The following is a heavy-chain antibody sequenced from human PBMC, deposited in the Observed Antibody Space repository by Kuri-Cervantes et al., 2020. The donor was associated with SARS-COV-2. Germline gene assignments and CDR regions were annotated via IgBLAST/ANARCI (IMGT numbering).Heavy chain of an antibody. CDR2: ISSSSRYI. CDR3: ARDYGGMYLENYYFDC. J-gene: IGHJ4*02. D-gene: IGHD1-1*01. V-gene: IGHV3-21*01. Sequence: GESLKISCAASGFTFSSYSMNWVRQAPGKGLEWVSAISSSSRYIYYADSVKGRFTISRDNAKNTLYLQMNSQIAEDTAVYYCARDYGGMYLENYYFDCWGQGTQVTVSS. CDR1: GFTFSSYS.